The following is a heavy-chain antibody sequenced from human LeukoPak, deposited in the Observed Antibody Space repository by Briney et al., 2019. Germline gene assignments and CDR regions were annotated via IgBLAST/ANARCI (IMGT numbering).Heavy chain of an antibody. CDR2: INPNSGGT. J-gene: IGHJ4*02. CDR3: ARGPDY. CDR1: GYSFTNYA. V-gene: IGHV1-2*02. Sequence: ASVKVSCKASGYSFTNYALNRVRQAPGQGLEWMGWINPNSGGTNYAQKFQGRVTMTRDTSISTAYMELSRLRSDDTAVYYCARGPDYWGQGTLVTVSS.